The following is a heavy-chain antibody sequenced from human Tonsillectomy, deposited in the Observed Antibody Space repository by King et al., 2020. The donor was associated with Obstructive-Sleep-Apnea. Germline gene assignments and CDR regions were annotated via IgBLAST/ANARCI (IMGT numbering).Heavy chain of an antibody. V-gene: IGHV1-18*01. Sequence: QLVQSGAEVKKPGASVKVSCKASGYTFTSYGISWVRQAPGQGLEWMGWISAYNGNTNYAQKLQGRVTMTTDTSTSTAYMELRSLRSDDTAVYYRARYCSGGSCYGYNWFDPWGQGTLVTVSS. CDR2: ISAYNGNT. CDR1: GYTFTSYG. CDR3: ARYCSGGSCYGYNWFDP. J-gene: IGHJ5*02. D-gene: IGHD2-15*01.